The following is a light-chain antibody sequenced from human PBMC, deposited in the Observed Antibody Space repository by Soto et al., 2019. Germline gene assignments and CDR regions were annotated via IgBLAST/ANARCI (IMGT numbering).Light chain of an antibody. Sequence: VRRQSPAPPSVSEGDRATLAARASQSVSNNLAWYQQKPGQAPRLLIYDESTRSTGIPARFSGSGSGTEFTLTICSLQSEDSAVYYCQQYNSWPRTFGGGTKVDIK. J-gene: IGKJ4*01. CDR2: DES. CDR3: QQYNSWPRT. CDR1: QSVSNN. V-gene: IGKV3D-15*01.